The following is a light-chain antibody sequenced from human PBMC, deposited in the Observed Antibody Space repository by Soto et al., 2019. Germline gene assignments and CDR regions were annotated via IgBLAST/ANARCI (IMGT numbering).Light chain of an antibody. Sequence: EIVMTQSPATLSVSPGERATLSCRASQSVSSNLAWYQQKPGQAPRLLIYGASTRATGIPARFSGGGSGTEFTITISSLQSEDFAVYYCQQYNNWPPWTFGQGTKVEIK. J-gene: IGKJ1*01. CDR2: GAS. CDR3: QQYNNWPPWT. V-gene: IGKV3-15*01. CDR1: QSVSSN.